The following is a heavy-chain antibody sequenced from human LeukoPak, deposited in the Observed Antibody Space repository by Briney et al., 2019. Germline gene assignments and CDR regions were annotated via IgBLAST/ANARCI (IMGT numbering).Heavy chain of an antibody. Sequence: PGGSLRLSCAASGFTFTSYNMNWVRQAPGKGLEWVSSISSSSNYIYYADSVKGRFTISRDNAKNSLYLQMNSLRAEGTAVYYCARGALRLDYWGQGTLVTVSS. CDR1: GFTFTSYN. D-gene: IGHD3-16*01. CDR3: ARGALRLDY. J-gene: IGHJ4*02. CDR2: ISSSSNYI. V-gene: IGHV3-21*01.